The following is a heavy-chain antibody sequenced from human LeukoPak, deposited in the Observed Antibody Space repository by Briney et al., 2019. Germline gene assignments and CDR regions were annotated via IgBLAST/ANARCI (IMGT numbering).Heavy chain of an antibody. CDR1: GFTFSNYG. D-gene: IGHD1-26*01. Sequence: GGSLRLSCAASGFTFSNYGMHWVRQAPGKGLEWVAVISYDGTNKYYADSVKGRFTISRDNSKNTVYLQMNSLRAEDTAVYYCAKDRPSIGGADWGQGTLVIVSS. CDR2: ISYDGTNK. J-gene: IGHJ4*02. CDR3: AKDRPSIGGAD. V-gene: IGHV3-30*18.